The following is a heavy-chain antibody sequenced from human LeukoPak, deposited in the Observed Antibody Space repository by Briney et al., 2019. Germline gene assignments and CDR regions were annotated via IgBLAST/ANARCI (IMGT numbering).Heavy chain of an antibody. CDR1: GYTFTSYA. Sequence: GASVKVSCTASGYTFTSYAMHWVRQAPGQRLEWMGWINAGNGNTKYSQKFQGRVTITRDTSASTAYMELSSLRSEDTAVYYCARVMDVVVPADNYGMDVWGQGTTVTVSS. CDR3: ARVMDVVVPADNYGMDV. J-gene: IGHJ6*02. V-gene: IGHV1-3*01. CDR2: INAGNGNT. D-gene: IGHD2-2*01.